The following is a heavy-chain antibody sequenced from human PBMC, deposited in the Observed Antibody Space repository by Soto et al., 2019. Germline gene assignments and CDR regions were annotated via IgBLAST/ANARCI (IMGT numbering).Heavy chain of an antibody. V-gene: IGHV4-34*01. CDR1: GGSLSGYY. J-gene: IGHJ4*02. CDR2: VKDGGHA. D-gene: IGHD5-12*01. Sequence: QVQLQQWGAGLLKPSETLSLNCAVTGGSLSGYYWSWIRQPPGKGLEWIGEVKDGGHANYSPSLRGRVTISSDTCNNQFLLRLYSVTAADTGVYYCARGQEGVVATHWDQGSLVTVSS. CDR3: ARGQEGVVATH.